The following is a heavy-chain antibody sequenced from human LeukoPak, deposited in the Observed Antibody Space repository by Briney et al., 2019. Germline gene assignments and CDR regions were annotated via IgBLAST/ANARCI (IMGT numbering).Heavy chain of an antibody. J-gene: IGHJ4*02. Sequence: ASVKVSCKASGYTFTGYYMHWVRQAPGQGLEWMGWINPNSGGTNYAQKLQGRVTMTTDTSTSTAYMELRSLRSDDTAVYYCARDTWAGWLQHSFDYWGQGTLVTVSS. CDR2: INPNSGGT. CDR1: GYTFTGYY. D-gene: IGHD5-24*01. CDR3: ARDTWAGWLQHSFDY. V-gene: IGHV1-2*02.